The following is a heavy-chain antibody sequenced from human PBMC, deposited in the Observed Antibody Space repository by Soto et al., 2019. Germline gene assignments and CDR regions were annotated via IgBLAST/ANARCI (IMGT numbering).Heavy chain of an antibody. Sequence: EVQLVESGGGLVQPGVSLRLSCAASGFTLSTYWMHWVRQAPGKGLVWVSRISIDGSTTTYADSVEGRFTISRDNAKNTLYLQLNSLRAEDTAVYYCARQGSHQYFHHWGQGTLVTVSS. CDR2: ISIDGSTT. J-gene: IGHJ1*01. V-gene: IGHV3-74*01. CDR1: GFTLSTYW. CDR3: ARQGSHQYFHH.